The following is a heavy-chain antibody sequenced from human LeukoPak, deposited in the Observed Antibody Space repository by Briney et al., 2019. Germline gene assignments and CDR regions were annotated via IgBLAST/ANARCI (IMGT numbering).Heavy chain of an antibody. CDR3: ARATQSSGWPNFDY. J-gene: IGHJ4*02. CDR2: INPSGGST. Sequence: GASVKVSCKASGGTFSSYAISWVRQAPGQGLEWMGIINPSGGSTSYAQKFQGRVTMTRDTSTSTVYMELSSLRSGDTAVYYCARATQSSGWPNFDYWGQGTLVTVSS. D-gene: IGHD6-19*01. CDR1: GGTFSSYA. V-gene: IGHV1-46*01.